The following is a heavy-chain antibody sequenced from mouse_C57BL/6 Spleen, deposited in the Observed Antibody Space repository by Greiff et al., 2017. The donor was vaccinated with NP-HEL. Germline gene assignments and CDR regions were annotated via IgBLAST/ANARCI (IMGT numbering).Heavy chain of an antibody. CDR2: INPSSGYT. Sequence: QVQLQQSGAELAKPGASVTLSCKASGYTFTSYWMHWVKQRPGQGLEWIGYINPSSGYTKYNQKFKDKATLTADKSSSTAYMQLSSLTYEDSAVYYCARFDDGYYYAMDYWGQGTSVTVSS. CDR3: ARFDDGYYYAMDY. V-gene: IGHV1-7*01. J-gene: IGHJ4*01. D-gene: IGHD2-3*01. CDR1: GYTFTSYW.